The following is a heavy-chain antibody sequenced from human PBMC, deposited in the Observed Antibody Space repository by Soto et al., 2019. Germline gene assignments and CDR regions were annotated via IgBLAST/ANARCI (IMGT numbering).Heavy chain of an antibody. Sequence: GXSVKVSCKASGGTFSSYAISWVRQAPGQGLEWMGGIIPIFGTANYAQKFQGRVTITADESTSTAYMELSSLRSEDTAVYYCASETGTTLWHDAFDIWGQGTMVTVSS. CDR1: GGTFSSYA. CDR2: IIPIFGTA. J-gene: IGHJ3*02. CDR3: ASETGTTLWHDAFDI. V-gene: IGHV1-69*13. D-gene: IGHD1-7*01.